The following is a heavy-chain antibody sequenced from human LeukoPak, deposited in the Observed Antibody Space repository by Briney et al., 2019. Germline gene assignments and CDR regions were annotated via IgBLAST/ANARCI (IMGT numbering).Heavy chain of an antibody. CDR2: INTNTGNP. D-gene: IGHD1-26*01. J-gene: IGHJ6*02. CDR1: GYTFTSYA. CDR3: ARDSPQWEPGQYYYYYYGMDV. Sequence: ASVKVSCKASGYTFTSYAMNWVRQAPGQGLEWMGWINTNTGNPTYAQGFTGRFVFSLDTSVSTAYLQISSLKAEDTAVYYCARDSPQWEPGQYYYYYYGMDVWGQGTTVTVSS. V-gene: IGHV7-4-1*02.